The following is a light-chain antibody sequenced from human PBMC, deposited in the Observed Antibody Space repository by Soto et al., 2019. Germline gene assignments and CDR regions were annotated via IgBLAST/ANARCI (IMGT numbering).Light chain of an antibody. Sequence: AIRMTQSPSSLSASTGDRVTITCRASQGISSYLAWYQQKPGKAPKLLIYAASTLQSGVPSRFSGSGSGTDFTLTISCLPAEDFAPYYCQQYYSYPPRTFGGGTKVEIK. J-gene: IGKJ4*01. CDR2: AAS. V-gene: IGKV1-8*01. CDR1: QGISSY. CDR3: QQYYSYPPRT.